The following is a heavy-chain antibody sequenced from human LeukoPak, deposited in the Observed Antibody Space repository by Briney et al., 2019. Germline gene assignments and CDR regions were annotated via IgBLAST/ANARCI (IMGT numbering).Heavy chain of an antibody. CDR3: ARITGTTWLTSYYYYGMDV. CDR2: IYYSGST. D-gene: IGHD1-7*01. Sequence: SETLSLTCTVSGGSISSYYWSWIRQPPGKGLEWIGYIYYSGSTNYNPSLRSRVTISVDTSKNQFSLKLSSVTAADTAVYYCARITGTTWLTSYYYYGMDVWGQGTAVTVSS. CDR1: GGSISSYY. J-gene: IGHJ6*02. V-gene: IGHV4-59*01.